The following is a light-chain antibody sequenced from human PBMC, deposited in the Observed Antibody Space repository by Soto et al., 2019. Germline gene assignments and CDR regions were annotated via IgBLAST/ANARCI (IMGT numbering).Light chain of an antibody. V-gene: IGKV3D-20*01. CDR2: DTS. J-gene: IGKJ4*01. CDR3: QPYGSLIT. Sequence: PGERATLSCGASQSITNNYLAWYQQKPGLAPRLLIYDTSKRATGIPDRFSGSGSGTDFTLTISRLEPEDFAVYYCQPYGSLITFGGGTKV. CDR1: QSITNNY.